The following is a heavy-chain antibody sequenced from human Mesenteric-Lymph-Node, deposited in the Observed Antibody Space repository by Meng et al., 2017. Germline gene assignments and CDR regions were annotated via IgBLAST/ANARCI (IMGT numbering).Heavy chain of an antibody. CDR1: GGTFSSYA. V-gene: IGHV1-69*05. J-gene: IGHJ4*02. Sequence: SVKVSCKASGGTFSSYAISWVRQAPGQGLEWMGGIIPIFGTANYAQKFQGRVTITTDESTSTAYMELSSLRSEDTAVYYCARGRGQEWGRSGWRGYYLDYWGQGTLVTVSS. CDR3: ARGRGQEWGRSGWRGYYLDY. D-gene: IGHD6-19*01. CDR2: IIPIFGTA.